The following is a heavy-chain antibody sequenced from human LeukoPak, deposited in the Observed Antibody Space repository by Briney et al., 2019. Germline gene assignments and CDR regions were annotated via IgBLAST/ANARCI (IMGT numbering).Heavy chain of an antibody. CDR3: ARGDTLSDLNAFDL. V-gene: IGHV3-48*02. Sequence: PGGSLRLSCAASGFTCSTYTMNWVRQAPGKGLEWLPYITVSSSTYYADSVQGRFTISRDNAKNSLYLQMNSLRDEDTAVYYCARGDTLSDLNAFDLWGQGTMVTVSS. J-gene: IGHJ3*01. CDR2: ITVSSST. CDR1: GFTCSTYT.